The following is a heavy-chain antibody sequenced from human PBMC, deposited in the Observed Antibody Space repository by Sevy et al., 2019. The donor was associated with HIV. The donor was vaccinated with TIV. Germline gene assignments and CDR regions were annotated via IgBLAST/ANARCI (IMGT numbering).Heavy chain of an antibody. Sequence: GGSLRLSCAASGITFSNYWMHWVRQAPGKGLVWVSHINTDGESIRYADSVKGRFTISGDNAKNTLYLQVNSLRAEDKAVYYCARGTRGTFGNWSQGTLVTVSS. CDR1: GITFSNYW. D-gene: IGHD1-26*01. CDR3: ARGTRGTFGN. V-gene: IGHV3-74*01. CDR2: INTDGESI. J-gene: IGHJ4*02.